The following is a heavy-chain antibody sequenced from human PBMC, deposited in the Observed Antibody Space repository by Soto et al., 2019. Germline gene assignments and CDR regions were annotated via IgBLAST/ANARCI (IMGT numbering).Heavy chain of an antibody. J-gene: IGHJ3*02. V-gene: IGHV3-11*06. CDR2: ISSSSSYT. CDR3: ARESRPAYDSSGYYHFDI. CDR1: GFTFSDYY. D-gene: IGHD3-22*01. Sequence: SGGSLRLSCAASGFTFSDYYMSWIRQAPGKGLEWVSYISSSSSYTNYADSVKGRFTISRDNAKNSLYLQMNSLRAEDTAVYYCARESRPAYDSSGYYHFDIWGQGTMVTVSS.